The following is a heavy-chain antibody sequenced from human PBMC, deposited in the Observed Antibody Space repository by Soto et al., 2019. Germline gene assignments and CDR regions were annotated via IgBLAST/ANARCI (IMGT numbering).Heavy chain of an antibody. CDR3: AREALRQAVAGTAFDY. CDR1: GGSISSYY. D-gene: IGHD6-19*01. Sequence: PSETLSLTCTVSGGSISSYYWSWIRQPPGKGLEWIGYIYYSGSTNYNPSLKSRVTISVDTSKNQFSLKLSSVTAADTAVYYCAREALRQAVAGTAFDYWGQGTLVTVSS. J-gene: IGHJ4*02. CDR2: IYYSGST. V-gene: IGHV4-59*01.